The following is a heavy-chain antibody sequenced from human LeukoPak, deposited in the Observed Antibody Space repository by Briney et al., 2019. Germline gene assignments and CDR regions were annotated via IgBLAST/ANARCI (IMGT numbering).Heavy chain of an antibody. D-gene: IGHD1-1*01. V-gene: IGHV3-9*01. CDR3: ARSYNAIDGPLDY. CDR2: ISWNSGSI. J-gene: IGHJ4*02. CDR1: GFTFDDYA. Sequence: GGSLRLSCAASGFTFDDYAMQWVRQAPGKGLEWVSGISWNSGSIGYADSVKGRFTISRDNAKNSLYLQMNSLRAEDTALYYCARSYNAIDGPLDYWGQGTLVTVSS.